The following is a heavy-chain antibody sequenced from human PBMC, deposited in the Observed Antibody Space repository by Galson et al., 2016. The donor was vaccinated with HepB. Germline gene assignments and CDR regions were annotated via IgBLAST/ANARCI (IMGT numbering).Heavy chain of an antibody. J-gene: IGHJ4*02. CDR2: IIPIFGTA. CDR1: GGTFSSYA. D-gene: IGHD1-26*01. V-gene: IGHV1-69*13. Sequence: SVKVSCKASGGTFSSYAISWVRQAPGQGLEWMGGIIPIFGTANYAQKFQGRVTITADESTSTAYMELRSLRSEDTAVYYCARATEWELPPVDYWGQGTLVTVSS. CDR3: ARATEWELPPVDY.